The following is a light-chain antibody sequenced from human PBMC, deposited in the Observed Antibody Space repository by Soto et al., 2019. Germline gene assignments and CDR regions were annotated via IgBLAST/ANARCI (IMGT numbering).Light chain of an antibody. Sequence: DIQLTQSPSTLSASVGDRVTLTGRASQNINNWLAWYQKKPGKAPKVLIYDASSLESGVPSRFSGSGSGTEFTLTISSLQPDDFATYYCQQYDGNFGPGTKVDIK. CDR2: DAS. V-gene: IGKV1-5*01. CDR1: QNINNW. CDR3: QQYDGN. J-gene: IGKJ3*01.